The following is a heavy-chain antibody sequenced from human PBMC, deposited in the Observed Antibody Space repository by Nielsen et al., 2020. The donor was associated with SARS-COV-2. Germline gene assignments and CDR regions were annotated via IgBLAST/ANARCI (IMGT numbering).Heavy chain of an antibody. V-gene: IGHV1-69*06. CDR3: AGGDDSSGWSAYYYGMDV. CDR2: IIPIFGTA. Sequence: SVKVSCKASGGTFSSYAISWVRQAPGQGLEWMGGIIPIFGTANYAQKFQGRVTITADKSTSTAYMELSSLGSEDTAVYYCAGGDDSSGWSAYYYGMDVWGQGTTVTVSS. J-gene: IGHJ6*02. D-gene: IGHD6-19*01. CDR1: GGTFSSYA.